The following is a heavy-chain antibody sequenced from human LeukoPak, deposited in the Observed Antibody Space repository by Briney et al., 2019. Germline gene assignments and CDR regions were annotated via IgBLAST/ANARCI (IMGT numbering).Heavy chain of an antibody. CDR1: GESFSDYY. CDR3: TGSSRSTRYYFDY. V-gene: IGHV4-34*12. CDR2: IFHRGDP. J-gene: IGHJ4*02. D-gene: IGHD6-6*01. Sequence: SETLSLTCAVHGESFSDYYWSWIRQPPGKGLEWIGEIFHRGDPNYNPSLKSRVTISVDTSENQFSLNLSSVAATDSAVYFCTGSSRSTRYYFDYWGQGILVTVSS.